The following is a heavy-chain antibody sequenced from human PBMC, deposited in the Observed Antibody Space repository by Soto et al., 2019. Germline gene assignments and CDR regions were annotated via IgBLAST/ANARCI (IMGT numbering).Heavy chain of an antibody. J-gene: IGHJ6*02. CDR1: GGSFSGYY. CDR3: ASLRGSYDYYGMDV. CDR2: INHSGST. V-gene: IGHV4-34*01. Sequence: SETLSLTCAVYGGSFSGYYWSWIRQPPGKGLEWIGEINHSGSTNYNPSLKSRVTISVDTSKNQFSLKLSSVTAADTAVYYCASLRGSYDYYGMDVWGQGTTVTVPS. D-gene: IGHD1-26*01.